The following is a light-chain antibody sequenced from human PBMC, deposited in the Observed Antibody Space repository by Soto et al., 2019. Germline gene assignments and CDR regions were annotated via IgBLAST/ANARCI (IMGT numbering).Light chain of an antibody. J-gene: IGKJ1*01. CDR2: GAS. Sequence: EIVMTQSPATLSVSPGERASLSCRASQSVSSNLAWYQQKPGQAPRLLIYGASTRATGIPARFSGSGSGTEFTLTISSLQSEDFAVYYCQQYNNWPWTLGQGTKVEIK. CDR3: QQYNNWPWT. CDR1: QSVSSN. V-gene: IGKV3-15*01.